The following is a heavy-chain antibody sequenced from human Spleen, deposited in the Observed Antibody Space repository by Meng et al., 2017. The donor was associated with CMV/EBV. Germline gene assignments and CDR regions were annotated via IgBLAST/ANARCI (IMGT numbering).Heavy chain of an antibody. J-gene: IGHJ6*02. D-gene: IGHD2-8*01. Sequence: GGSLRLSCAASGLTVSTNHMSWVRQAPGKGLEWVSLIHSGGSTHYADSVKGRFTLSRDNSKNTLYLQMNSLLAEDTAVYYCARAGVSFGYYYYGMDVWGQGTTVTVSS. CDR1: GLTVSTNH. CDR3: ARAGVSFGYYYYGMDV. CDR2: IHSGGST. V-gene: IGHV3-53*01.